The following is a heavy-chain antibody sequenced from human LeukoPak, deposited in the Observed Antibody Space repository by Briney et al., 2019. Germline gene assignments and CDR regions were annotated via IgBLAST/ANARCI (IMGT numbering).Heavy chain of an antibody. V-gene: IGHV3-30*18. Sequence: GGSLRLSCADSGFTFSSYGRHWVRQAPGKGLEWVAVISYDGSNKYYADSVKGRFTISRDNSKNTLYLQMNSLRAEDTAVYYCAKGGRYMRVVVLHYWGQGTLVTVSS. D-gene: IGHD3-22*01. CDR3: AKGGRYMRVVVLHY. J-gene: IGHJ4*02. CDR2: ISYDGSNK. CDR1: GFTFSSYG.